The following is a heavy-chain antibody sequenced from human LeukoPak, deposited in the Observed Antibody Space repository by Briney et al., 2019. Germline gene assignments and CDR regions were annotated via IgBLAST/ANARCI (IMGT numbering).Heavy chain of an antibody. CDR2: IIPIFGTA. CDR1: GYTFTSYG. J-gene: IGHJ3*02. CDR3: ARDRVLHYYDSSGYYGAFDI. D-gene: IGHD3-22*01. Sequence: SVKVSCKASGYTFTSYGISWVRQAPGQGLEWMGGIIPIFGTANYAQKFQGRVTITADESTSTAYMELSSLRSEDTAVYYCARDRVLHYYDSSGYYGAFDIWGQGTMVTVSS. V-gene: IGHV1-69*13.